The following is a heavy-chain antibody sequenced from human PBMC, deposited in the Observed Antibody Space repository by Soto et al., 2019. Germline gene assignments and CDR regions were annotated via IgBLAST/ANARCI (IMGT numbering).Heavy chain of an antibody. J-gene: IGHJ6*02. D-gene: IGHD3-16*01. CDR3: ARSWVTGKGGIDV. CDR1: GYTFTSYG. Sequence: GASVKVSCKASGYTFTSYGISWVRQAPGQGLEWMGWISAYNGNTNYAQKLQGRVTMTTDTSTNTAYLDLWTLISDDTAVYYCARSWVTGKGGIDVWGQGTTVTVSS. V-gene: IGHV1-18*01. CDR2: ISAYNGNT.